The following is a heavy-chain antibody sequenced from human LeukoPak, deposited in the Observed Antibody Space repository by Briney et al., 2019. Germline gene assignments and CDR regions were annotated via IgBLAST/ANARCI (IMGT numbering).Heavy chain of an antibody. D-gene: IGHD3-10*02. CDR2: ISSSGSTI. CDR1: GFTFSSYG. CDR3: AELGITMIGGV. J-gene: IGHJ6*04. Sequence: HPGGSLRLSCAASGFTFSSYGMSWVRQAPGKGLEWVSYISSSGSTIYYADSVKGRFTISRDNAKNSLYLQMNSLRAEDTAVYHCAELGITMIGGVWGKGTTVTISS. V-gene: IGHV3-48*04.